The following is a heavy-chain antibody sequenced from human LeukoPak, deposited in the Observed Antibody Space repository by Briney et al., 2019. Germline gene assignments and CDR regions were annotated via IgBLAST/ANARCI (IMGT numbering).Heavy chain of an antibody. V-gene: IGHV4-61*09. J-gene: IGHJ4*02. D-gene: IGHD3-22*01. CDR3: ARSDSSGYYPPYFDY. CDR1: GGSISSGSYY. CDR2: IYTSGST. Sequence: SDTLSLTCTVSGGSISSGSYYWPWIRQPAGRGLQWIGHIYTSGSTNYNPPLKSRVTISVDMSKSQFSLKQSSVTAADTAVYYCARSDSSGYYPPYFDYWGQGTLVTVSS.